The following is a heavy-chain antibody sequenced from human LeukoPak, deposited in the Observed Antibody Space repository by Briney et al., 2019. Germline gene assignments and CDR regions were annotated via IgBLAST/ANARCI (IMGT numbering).Heavy chain of an antibody. CDR3: AKGGPFSTSSQKYSDP. CDR1: GFSFSSCG. Sequence: GGSLRLSCAASGFSFSSCGMTWVRQAPGKGLEWVSSISGSGGEIHYADSVKGRFTISRDNSKNTVYLQMNSLRDEDTAVFYCAKGGPFSTSSQKYSDPWGQGSLVIVS. J-gene: IGHJ5*02. V-gene: IGHV3-23*01. D-gene: IGHD6-6*01. CDR2: ISGSGGEI.